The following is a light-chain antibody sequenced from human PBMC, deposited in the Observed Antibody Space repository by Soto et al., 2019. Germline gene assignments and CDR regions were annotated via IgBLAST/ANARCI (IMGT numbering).Light chain of an antibody. Sequence: DIQMTQSPSSLSASVGDRVTITCRASQSISSYLNWYQQKPGKAPKLLIFAASSLQSGVPSRFSGSRSGPDFTLNISSLQTEDFATYYCQQSYSTSTWTFGQGTKVDIK. CDR2: AAS. V-gene: IGKV1-39*01. J-gene: IGKJ1*01. CDR1: QSISSY. CDR3: QQSYSTSTWT.